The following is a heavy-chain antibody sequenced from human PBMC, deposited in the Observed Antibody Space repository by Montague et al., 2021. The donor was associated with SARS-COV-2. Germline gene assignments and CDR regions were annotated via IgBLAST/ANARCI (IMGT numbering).Heavy chain of an antibody. CDR1: GGSFNGYY. V-gene: IGHV4-34*01. CDR2: ISDIGST. Sequence: SETLSLTCAVYGGSFNGYYWNWIRQPPGKGLEWIGEISDIGSTTYNPSLESRLTTSADTSKNQFSLRLTSVTAADTAVYYCVRERECRGGSCSGPDDDALDVWGRGTMVTVSS. J-gene: IGHJ3*01. D-gene: IGHD2-15*01. CDR3: VRERECRGGSCSGPDDDALDV.